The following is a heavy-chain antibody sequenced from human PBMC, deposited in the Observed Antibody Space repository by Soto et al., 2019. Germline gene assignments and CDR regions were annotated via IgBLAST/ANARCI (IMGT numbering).Heavy chain of an antibody. CDR3: ARGGYYDSSGYYGY. J-gene: IGHJ4*02. Sequence: QVQLQESGPGLVKPSQTLSLTCTVSGGSISSGGYYWSWIRQHPGKGLEWIGYIYYSGSTYYNPSLKIRVTISVDTSKNPFSLKLSSVTAADTAVDYCARGGYYDSSGYYGYWGQGTLVTVSS. CDR2: IYYSGST. D-gene: IGHD3-22*01. V-gene: IGHV4-31*03. CDR1: GGSISSGGYY.